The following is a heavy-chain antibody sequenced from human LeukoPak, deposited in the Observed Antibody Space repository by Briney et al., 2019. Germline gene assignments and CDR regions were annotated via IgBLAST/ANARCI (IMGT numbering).Heavy chain of an antibody. Sequence: PGRSLRFSCAASGFTFDDYAMHWVRQAPGKGLEWVSGISWNSGSIGYADSVKGRFTISRDNAKNSLYLQMNSLRAEDTALYYCAKGRGPSSWSNIDYWGQGTLVTVSS. CDR1: GFTFDDYA. CDR2: ISWNSGSI. D-gene: IGHD6-13*01. J-gene: IGHJ4*02. CDR3: AKGRGPSSWSNIDY. V-gene: IGHV3-9*01.